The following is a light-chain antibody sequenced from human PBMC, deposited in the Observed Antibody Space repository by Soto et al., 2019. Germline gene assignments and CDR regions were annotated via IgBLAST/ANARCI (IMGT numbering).Light chain of an antibody. CDR1: QSVRSNY. V-gene: IGKV3-20*01. J-gene: IGKJ4*01. CDR2: DAS. Sequence: EIVLTQSPDTLSLSPGERATLSCRASQSVRSNYLAWYQQKPGQAPRFLIYDASSRATGIPDRFSGSGSGTDFTLTISRLEPEDFAVYYCQQYGNSPLTIGGGTKVEIK. CDR3: QQYGNSPLT.